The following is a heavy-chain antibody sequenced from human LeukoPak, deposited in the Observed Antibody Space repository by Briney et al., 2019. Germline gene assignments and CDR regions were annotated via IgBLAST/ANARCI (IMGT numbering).Heavy chain of an antibody. V-gene: IGHV3-7*03. CDR2: IKQDGSEK. D-gene: IGHD4-23*01. J-gene: IGHJ4*02. Sequence: PGGSLRLSCAASGFTFSSYWMSWVRQAPGKGLEWVANIKQDGSEKYYVDSVKGRFTISRDNSKNTLYLQMNSLRAEDTAVYYCAKSVTQVDYWGQGTLVTVSS. CDR1: GFTFSSYW. CDR3: AKSVTQVDY.